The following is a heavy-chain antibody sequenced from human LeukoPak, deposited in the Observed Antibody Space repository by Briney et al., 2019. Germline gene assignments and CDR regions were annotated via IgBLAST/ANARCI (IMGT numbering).Heavy chain of an antibody. CDR3: ARDSAYCTNGVCSFDY. V-gene: IGHV1-18*01. D-gene: IGHD2-8*01. CDR1: GYTFTSYG. J-gene: IGHJ4*02. Sequence: GASVKVSCKASGYTFTSYGISWVRQAPGQGLEWMGWISAYNGNTNYAQKLQGRVTMTRDTSTSTVYMELSSLRSEDTAVYYCARDSAYCTNGVCSFDYWGQGTLVTVSS. CDR2: ISAYNGNT.